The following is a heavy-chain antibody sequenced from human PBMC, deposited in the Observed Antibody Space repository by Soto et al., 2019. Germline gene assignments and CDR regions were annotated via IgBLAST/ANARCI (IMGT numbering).Heavy chain of an antibody. V-gene: IGHV1-18*01. CDR2: IGADNSDT. CDR1: GYTFSTYG. Sequence: QVQLVQSGAEVKKPGASVKVSCKASGYTFSTYGFSWVRQAPGQGLEWMGWIGADNSDTNYAQNFQGRVTMTTDTSPTMALMGLRTLTAADSAVYFCARDWKGAGGFEPGGQGTLVTVSS. J-gene: IGHJ5*02. CDR3: ARDWKGAGGFEP. D-gene: IGHD1-1*01.